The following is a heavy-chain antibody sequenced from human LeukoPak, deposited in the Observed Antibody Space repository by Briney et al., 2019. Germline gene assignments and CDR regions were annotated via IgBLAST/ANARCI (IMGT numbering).Heavy chain of an antibody. D-gene: IGHD3-10*01. V-gene: IGHV1-8*01. CDR1: GYTFTSYD. CDR2: MNPNSGNT. J-gene: IGHJ5*02. CDR3: ARRARYYGSGNNWFDP. Sequence: ASVKVSCKASGYTFTSYDINWVRQATGQGLEWMGWMNPNSGNTGCAQKFQGRVTMTRNTSISTAYMELSSLRSEDTAVYYCARRARYYGSGNNWFDPWGQGTLVTVSS.